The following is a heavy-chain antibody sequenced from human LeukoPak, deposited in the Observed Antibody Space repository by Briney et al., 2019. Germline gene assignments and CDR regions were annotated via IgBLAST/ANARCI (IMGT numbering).Heavy chain of an antibody. Sequence: PSETLSLTCAVYGGSFSDYYWSWIRQPPGKGLEWIGEINHSGSTNYNPSLKSRVTISIDTSKNQFSLKLSSVTAADTAVYYCAREAYCGGDCYSGFDYWGQGTLVTVSS. V-gene: IGHV4-34*01. CDR1: GGSFSDYY. J-gene: IGHJ4*02. CDR2: INHSGST. D-gene: IGHD2-21*02. CDR3: AREAYCGGDCYSGFDY.